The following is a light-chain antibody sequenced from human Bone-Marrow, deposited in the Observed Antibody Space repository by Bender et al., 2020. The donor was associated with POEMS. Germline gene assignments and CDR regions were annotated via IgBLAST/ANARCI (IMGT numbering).Light chain of an antibody. Sequence: QSALTQPASVSGSPGQSITISCTGTSSDIAIYDFVSWYQQLPGKAPTLLIFNVINRPSTIPDRFSGSKSGTSGSLGVSGLLSEDEADYYCAAWDDRLNGWVFGGGTKLTVL. CDR2: NVI. V-gene: IGLV2-14*03. J-gene: IGLJ3*02. CDR3: AAWDDRLNGWV. CDR1: SSDIAIYDF.